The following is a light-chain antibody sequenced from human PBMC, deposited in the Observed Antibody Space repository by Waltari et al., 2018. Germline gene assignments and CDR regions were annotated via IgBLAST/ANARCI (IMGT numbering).Light chain of an antibody. Sequence: QAALTQPRSVSGSPGQSVTISCTGTSSDIGGYNYVSWYQQHPGTAPKLMIYEVSKRPSGVSDRFPGSKSGNTASLTISGLQAEDEADYYCSSYAGSNTYVLFGGGTRLTVL. CDR2: EVS. CDR1: SSDIGGYNY. V-gene: IGLV2-11*01. CDR3: SSYAGSNTYVL. J-gene: IGLJ2*01.